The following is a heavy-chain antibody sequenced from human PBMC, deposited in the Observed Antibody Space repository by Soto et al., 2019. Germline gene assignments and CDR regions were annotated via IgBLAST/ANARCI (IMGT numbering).Heavy chain of an antibody. CDR1: GFTVSSNY. CDR3: AAIRGNYILFHR. CDR2: LFTDGTT. D-gene: IGHD1-7*01. Sequence: EVQLVESGGGLIQPGGCLRLSCAASGFTVSSNYMSWVRQAPGKGLEWVSLLFTDGTTYYTDSVKGRFTISRDNSKNTLSLQMNSLRAEDTAVYYCAAIRGNYILFHRWGQRTLVTVSS. V-gene: IGHV3-53*01. J-gene: IGHJ5*02.